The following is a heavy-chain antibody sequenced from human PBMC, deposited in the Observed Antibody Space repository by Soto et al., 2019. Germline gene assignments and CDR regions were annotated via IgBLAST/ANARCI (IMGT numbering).Heavy chain of an antibody. V-gene: IGHV4-39*01. D-gene: IGHD1-26*01. CDR1: GGSISSSSYY. CDR3: ARHREGYYMDV. Sequence: SETLSLTCTVSGGSISSSSYYWGWIRQPPGKGLEWIGSIYYSGSTYYNPSLKSRVTISVDTSKNQFSLKLSSVTAADTAVYYCARHREGYYMDVWGKGTTVTVSS. J-gene: IGHJ6*03. CDR2: IYYSGST.